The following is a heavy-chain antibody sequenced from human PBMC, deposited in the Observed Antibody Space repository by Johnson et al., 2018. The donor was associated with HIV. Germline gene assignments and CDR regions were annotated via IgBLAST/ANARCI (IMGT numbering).Heavy chain of an antibody. CDR3: ASLSGSGSYSGASAFDI. CDR1: GFTVSSNY. Sequence: EVQLVESGGGVVQPGRSLRLSCAASGFTVSSNYMSWVRQAPGKGLEWVSVIYSGGSTYYADSVKGRFTISRDNSKNTLYLQMNSLRAEDTAVYYCASLSGSGSYSGASAFDIWGQGTMVTVSS. J-gene: IGHJ3*02. D-gene: IGHD1-26*01. V-gene: IGHV3-66*01. CDR2: IYSGGST.